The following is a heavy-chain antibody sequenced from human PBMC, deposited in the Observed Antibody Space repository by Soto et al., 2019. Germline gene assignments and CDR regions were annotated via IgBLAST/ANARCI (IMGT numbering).Heavy chain of an antibody. CDR1: RGSISSSNW. Sequence: ASGTLSLTCAVSRGSISSSNWWSWVRHPPGKGLEWIGEIYHSGSTNYNPSLKSRVTISVDKSKNQFSLKLSSVTAADTAVYYCARVSGSYYYGMDVWGQGTTVTVSS. D-gene: IGHD1-26*01. V-gene: IGHV4-4*02. J-gene: IGHJ6*02. CDR2: IYHSGST. CDR3: ARVSGSYYYGMDV.